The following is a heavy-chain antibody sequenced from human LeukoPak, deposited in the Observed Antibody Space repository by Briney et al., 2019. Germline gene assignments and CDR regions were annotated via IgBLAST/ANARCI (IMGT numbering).Heavy chain of an antibody. V-gene: IGHV1-24*01. Sequence: SVKVSCKVSGYTLTELSMHWVRQAPGKGLEWMGGFDPEDGETIYAQKFQGRVTMTEDTSTDTAYMELSSLRSEDTAVYYCATLGSVGGYPVGRYFDYWGQGTLVTVSS. J-gene: IGHJ4*02. CDR1: GYTLTELS. CDR3: ATLGSVGGYPVGRYFDY. CDR2: FDPEDGET. D-gene: IGHD5-12*01.